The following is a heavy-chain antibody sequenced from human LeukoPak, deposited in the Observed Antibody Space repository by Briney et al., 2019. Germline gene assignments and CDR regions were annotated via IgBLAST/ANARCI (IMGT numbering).Heavy chain of an antibody. D-gene: IGHD3-16*01. V-gene: IGHV4-34*01. J-gene: IGHJ4*02. CDR2: INHSGST. Sequence: PSETLSLTCAVYGGSFSGYYWSWIRQPPGKGLEWIGEINHSGSTNYNPSLKSRVTISVDTSKNQFSLKLSSVTAADTAVYYCARLTWGADYWGQGTLVTVSS. CDR1: GGSFSGYY. CDR3: ARLTWGADY.